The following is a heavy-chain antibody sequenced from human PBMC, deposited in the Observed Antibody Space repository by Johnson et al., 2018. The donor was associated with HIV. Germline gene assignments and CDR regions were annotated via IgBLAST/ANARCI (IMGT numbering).Heavy chain of an antibody. J-gene: IGHJ3*02. Sequence: VQLVESGGGVVQPGRSLRLSCAASGFTFSSYGMHWVRQAPGKGLEWVSYISSSGSTIYYADSVKGRFTISRDNAKNSLYLQMNSLRAEDTAVYYCASMVTTGGDAFEIWGQGTMVTVSS. CDR3: ASMVTTGGDAFEI. CDR2: ISSSGSTI. D-gene: IGHD2-21*02. CDR1: GFTFSSYG. V-gene: IGHV3-48*04.